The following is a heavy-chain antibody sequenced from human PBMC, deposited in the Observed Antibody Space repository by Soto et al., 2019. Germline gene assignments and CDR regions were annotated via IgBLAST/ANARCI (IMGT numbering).Heavy chain of an antibody. CDR3: AKLDIPLSSGYPDY. V-gene: IGHV3-23*01. CDR1: GFTFSSYA. Sequence: GGSLRLSCAASGFTFSSYAMSWVRQPPGKGLEWVSAIRGSGGSTYYADSVKGRFTISRDNSKNTLYLQMNSLRAEDTAVYYCAKLDIPLSSGYPDYWGQGTLVTVSS. D-gene: IGHD3-22*01. CDR2: IRGSGGST. J-gene: IGHJ4*02.